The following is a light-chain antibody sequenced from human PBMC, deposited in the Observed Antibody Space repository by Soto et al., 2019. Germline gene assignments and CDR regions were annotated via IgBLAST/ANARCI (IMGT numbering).Light chain of an antibody. V-gene: IGKV3-11*01. CDR3: QQRYDWPIP. J-gene: IGKJ4*01. Sequence: EIVLTQSPATLSLSPGERATLSCRASQGISSYLVWYQQRPGQAPRLLIYDASNRATGIPARFSGSGSGTGFTLTISSLEPEDFAVYYCQQRYDWPIPFGGGTKVEI. CDR1: QGISSY. CDR2: DAS.